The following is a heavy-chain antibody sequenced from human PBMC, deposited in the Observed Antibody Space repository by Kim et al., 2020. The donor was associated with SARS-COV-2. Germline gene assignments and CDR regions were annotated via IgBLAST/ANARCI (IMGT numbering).Heavy chain of an antibody. D-gene: IGHD6-19*01. Sequence: NPSLKSRVTISVDTSKNQFSLKLSSVTAADTAVYYCASFIAVAGLYYFDYWGQGTLVTVSS. CDR3: ASFIAVAGLYYFDY. J-gene: IGHJ4*02. V-gene: IGHV4-4*09.